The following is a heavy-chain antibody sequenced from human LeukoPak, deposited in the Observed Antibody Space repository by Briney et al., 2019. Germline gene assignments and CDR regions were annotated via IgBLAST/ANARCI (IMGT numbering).Heavy chain of an antibody. CDR1: RFTFSSYT. CDR2: ISYDGSNK. D-gene: IGHD3-22*01. J-gene: IGHJ6*03. CDR3: ARSATPYDHYYMDV. V-gene: IGHV3-30*04. Sequence: GGSLRLSCAASRFTFSSYTMNWVRQAPGKGLEWVAVISYDGSNKYYADSVKGRFTISRDNSENTLYLQMNSLRAEDTALYYCARSATPYDHYYMDVWGKGTTVTVSS.